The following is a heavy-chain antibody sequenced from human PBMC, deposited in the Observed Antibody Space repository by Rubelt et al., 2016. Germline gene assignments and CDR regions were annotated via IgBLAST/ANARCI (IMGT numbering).Heavy chain of an antibody. D-gene: IGHD6-6*01. J-gene: IGHJ4*02. V-gene: IGHV1-69*01. Sequence: QVQLVQSGAEVKKPGSSVKVSCKASGGTFSSYAISWVRQAPGQGLEWMGGIIPVFGTANYAQKFQGRITMTADESTSTASMELGSLRSEDTAVYYCATTIAIRPYYFDYWGQGTLVTVSS. CDR2: IIPVFGTA. CDR1: GGTFSSYA. CDR3: ATTIAIRPYYFDY.